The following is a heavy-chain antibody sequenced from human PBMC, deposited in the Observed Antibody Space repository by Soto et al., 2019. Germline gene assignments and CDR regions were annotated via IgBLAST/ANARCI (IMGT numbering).Heavy chain of an antibody. CDR3: VRTYNGDYLYYFDV. CDR2: IRGKAYGGTT. D-gene: IGHD4-17*01. J-gene: IGHJ4*01. V-gene: IGHV3-49*03. CDR1: GFTFGDYA. Sequence: PGGSLRLSCTASGFTFGDYAMSWFRQAPGKGLEWVGFIRGKAYGGTTEFAASVKGRFTISRDDSKSIAYLQMNSLKTDDTALYYCVRTYNGDYLYYFDVWGHGTLVTVSS.